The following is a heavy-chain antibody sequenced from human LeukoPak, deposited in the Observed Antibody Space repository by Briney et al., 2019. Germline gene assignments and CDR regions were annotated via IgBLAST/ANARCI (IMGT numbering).Heavy chain of an antibody. Sequence: GGSLRLSCAASGFTFSSYSMNWVRQAPGKGLEWVSSISSSGSTIYYADSVKGRFTISRDNAKNSLYLQMNSLRAEDTAVYYCARVGYSSSWYIDYWGQGTLVTVSS. CDR2: ISSSGSTI. D-gene: IGHD6-13*01. J-gene: IGHJ4*02. CDR3: ARVGYSSSWYIDY. CDR1: GFTFSSYS. V-gene: IGHV3-21*04.